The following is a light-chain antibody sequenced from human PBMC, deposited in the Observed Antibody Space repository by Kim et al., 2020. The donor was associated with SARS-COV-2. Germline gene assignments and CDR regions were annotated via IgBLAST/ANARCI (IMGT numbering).Light chain of an antibody. CDR3: QHFNSFPFT. V-gene: IGKV1-9*01. J-gene: IGKJ4*01. Sequence: IQLTQSPSSLSASVGDRVTITCRASLGISNYLAWYQQKPGKAPKLLIYAASTLQGGVPSRFSGSGSGTDFTLTISSLQPEDFATYFCQHFNSFPFTFGGGTKVEIK. CDR2: AAS. CDR1: LGISNY.